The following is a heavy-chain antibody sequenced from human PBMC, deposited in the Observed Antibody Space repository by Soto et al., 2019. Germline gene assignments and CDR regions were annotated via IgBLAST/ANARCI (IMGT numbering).Heavy chain of an antibody. V-gene: IGHV3-30*18. CDR3: AKRGGVVGGSEHRFFEY. J-gene: IGHJ4*02. D-gene: IGHD2-15*01. CDR1: GFIFSNYG. CDR2: ISFDGKNR. Sequence: QVQLVESGGGVVQPGKSLRLSCAASGFIFSNYGMHWVRQAPGKGLEWVALISFDGKNRNYADSVKGRFTIYRDNTKNTMYLEMNRLRTEDTAVYYCAKRGGVVGGSEHRFFEYWGQGTLVTVSS.